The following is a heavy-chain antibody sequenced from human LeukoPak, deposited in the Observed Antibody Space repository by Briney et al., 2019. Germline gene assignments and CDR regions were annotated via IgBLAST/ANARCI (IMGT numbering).Heavy chain of an antibody. D-gene: IGHD4-17*01. CDR2: INPSGGST. Sequence: ASVKVSCKASGGTFSSYAISWVRQAPGQGLEWMGIINPSGGSTSYAQKFQGRVTMTRDTSTSTVYMELSSLRSEDTAVYYCARGTTTVTDYWGQGTLVTVSS. CDR3: ARGTTTVTDY. CDR1: GGTFSSYA. V-gene: IGHV1-46*01. J-gene: IGHJ4*02.